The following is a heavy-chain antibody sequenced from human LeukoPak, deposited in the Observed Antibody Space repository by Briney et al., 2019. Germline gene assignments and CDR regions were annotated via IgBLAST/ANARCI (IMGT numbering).Heavy chain of an antibody. CDR2: IYYSGST. CDR1: GASISSDYYS. J-gene: IGHJ4*02. D-gene: IGHD3-16*01. V-gene: IGHV4-30-4*01. Sequence: SETLSLTCTVSGASISSDYYSWSWIRQPPVNGLEWIGYIYYSGSTSYNPSLKSRLTISRDTSKNQFSLKLSSVTAADTAVYYCAIKRGQGLDYWGQGTLVIVSS. CDR3: AIKRGQGLDY.